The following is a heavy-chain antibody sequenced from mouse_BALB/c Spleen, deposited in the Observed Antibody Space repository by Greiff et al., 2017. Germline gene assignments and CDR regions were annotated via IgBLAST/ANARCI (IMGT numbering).Heavy chain of an antibody. V-gene: IGHV1-4*02. CDR2: INPSSGYT. D-gene: IGHD4-1*01. CDR3: ARWGTGSGWFAY. CDR1: GYTFTSYT. J-gene: IGHJ3*01. Sequence: QVQLQQSAAELSRPGASVKMSCKASGYTFTSYTMHWVKQRPGQGLEWIGYINPSSGYTEYNQKFKDKTTLTADKSSSTAYMQLSSLTSEDSAVYYCARWGTGSGWFAYWGQGTLVTVSA.